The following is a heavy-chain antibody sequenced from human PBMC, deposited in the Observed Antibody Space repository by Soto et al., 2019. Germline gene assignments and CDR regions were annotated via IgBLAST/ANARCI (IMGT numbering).Heavy chain of an antibody. CDR3: AHLRGGCNSAGCSPRRFDY. V-gene: IGHV2-5*02. CDR2: IYWDDDK. J-gene: IGHJ4*02. CDR1: GFSLSTSGVG. D-gene: IGHD1-26*01. Sequence: QITLKESGPTLVKPTQTLTLTCTFSGFSLSTSGVGVGWIRQPPGKALEWLALIYWDDDKRFRPSLKSRLSITKDTSNDQVILTMASMDPVDAATYYCAHLRGGCNSAGCSPRRFDYWGQGTLVTVSS.